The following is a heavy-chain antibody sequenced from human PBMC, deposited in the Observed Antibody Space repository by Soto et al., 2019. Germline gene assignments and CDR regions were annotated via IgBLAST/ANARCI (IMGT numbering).Heavy chain of an antibody. CDR3: ARTSGSYLYYFDY. CDR1: GYSFTSYW. CDR2: IYPGDSDT. Sequence: GESLKISCKGSGYSFTSYWIGWVRQMPGKGLEWMGLIYPGDSDTRYNPSFQGQVTISADKSISTAYLQWSSLKASDSAIYYCARTSGSYLYYFDYWGPGTVVTVSS. D-gene: IGHD1-26*01. J-gene: IGHJ4*02. V-gene: IGHV5-51*01.